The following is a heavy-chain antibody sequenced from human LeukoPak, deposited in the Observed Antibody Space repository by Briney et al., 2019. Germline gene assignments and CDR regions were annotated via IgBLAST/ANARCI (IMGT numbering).Heavy chain of an antibody. CDR1: GFTFRNYS. J-gene: IGHJ4*02. D-gene: IGHD2-15*01. CDR3: ARDYCSGPKCYFIDY. V-gene: IGHV3-48*04. Sequence: PGGSLRLSCAASGFTFRNYSMNWVRQAPGKGLEWVSYITSSSTVYYAGSVKGRFTISRDNAKNSLFLQVNSLRAEDTAVYYCARDYCSGPKCYFIDYWGQGALVTVSS. CDR2: ITSSSTV.